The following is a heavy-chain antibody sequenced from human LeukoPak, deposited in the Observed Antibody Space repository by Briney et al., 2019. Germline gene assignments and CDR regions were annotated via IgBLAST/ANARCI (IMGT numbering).Heavy chain of an antibody. V-gene: IGHV4-4*07. CDR3: ASITHLWGGANWFDS. D-gene: IGHD5-18*01. J-gene: IGHJ5*01. Sequence: SETLSLTCTVSGGSINSYFWTWIRQPAGKGLEWIGRIYTGGSTNYNPSLKSRVTMSVDTSKNQFSLKLSSVTAADTAVYYCASITHLWGGANWFDSWGQGTLVTVSS. CDR2: IYTGGST. CDR1: GGSINSYF.